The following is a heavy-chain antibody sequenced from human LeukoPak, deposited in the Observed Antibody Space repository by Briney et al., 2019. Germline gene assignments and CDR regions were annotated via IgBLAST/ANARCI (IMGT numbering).Heavy chain of an antibody. Sequence: GGSLRLSCAASGFTFSSYAMHWVRQAPGKGLEWVAVISYDGSNKYYADSVKGRFTISRDNSKNTLYLQMNSLRTEDTAVYYCAKPRYTSAWYFGYWGQGTLVTVSS. CDR3: AKPRYTSAWYFGY. V-gene: IGHV3-30-3*01. D-gene: IGHD6-19*01. J-gene: IGHJ4*02. CDR1: GFTFSSYA. CDR2: ISYDGSNK.